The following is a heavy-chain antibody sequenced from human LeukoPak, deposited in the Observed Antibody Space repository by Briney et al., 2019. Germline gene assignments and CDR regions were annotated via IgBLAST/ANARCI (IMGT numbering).Heavy chain of an antibody. CDR1: GGSISSYY. V-gene: IGHV4-4*07. Sequence: SETLSLTCTVSGGSISSYYWSWIRQPAGKGLEWIGRIYTSGTTHYNPSLKSRVTMSVDTSKNQFSLKLSSVTAADTAVYYCASGLRYFDLYYWGQGTLVTVSS. J-gene: IGHJ4*02. CDR3: ASGLRYFDLYY. CDR2: IYTSGTT. D-gene: IGHD3-9*01.